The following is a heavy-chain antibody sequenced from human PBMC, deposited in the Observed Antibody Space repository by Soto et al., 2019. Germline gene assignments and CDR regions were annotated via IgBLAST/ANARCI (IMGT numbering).Heavy chain of an antibody. D-gene: IGHD3-3*01. Sequence: LRLSCAASGFTFSSYAMHWVRQAPGKGLEWVADISYDGSNKYYADSEKGRFTTSRDNSKYTLYLQMNSLRAEVTSVYYCAREWGLGVVITGTPDDWGQGTLVTVSS. CDR1: GFTFSSYA. CDR3: AREWGLGVVITGTPDD. J-gene: IGHJ4*02. CDR2: ISYDGSNK. V-gene: IGHV3-30-3*01.